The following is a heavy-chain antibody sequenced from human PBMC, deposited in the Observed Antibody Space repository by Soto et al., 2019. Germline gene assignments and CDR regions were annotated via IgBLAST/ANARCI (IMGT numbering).Heavy chain of an antibody. V-gene: IGHV1-3*01. CDR1: GYTFTSYT. CDR3: ARDLSGPLVCFDY. Sequence: QVQLVQSGAEVRKPGASVKVSCRASGYTFTSYTIHWVRQAAGQRLEWMGWINVGNGDTKHSQDFQGRVTISRDTAANMVYMELSSLRSEDTAVYYCARDLSGPLVCFDYWGQGTLVTVSS. D-gene: IGHD2-8*01. J-gene: IGHJ4*02. CDR2: INVGNGDT.